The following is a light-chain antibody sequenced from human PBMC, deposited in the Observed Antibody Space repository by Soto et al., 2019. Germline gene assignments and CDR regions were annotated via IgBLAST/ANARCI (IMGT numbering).Light chain of an antibody. CDR3: QQYDNLPPSVT. CDR2: DAS. Sequence: DIQMTQSPSSLSASVGDRVTITCRASQSISSYLNWYQQKPGKAPKLLIYDASNLETGVPSRFSGSGSGTDFTFTISSLQPEDIATYYCQQYDNLPPSVTFGPGTKVDIK. V-gene: IGKV1-33*01. CDR1: QSISSY. J-gene: IGKJ3*01.